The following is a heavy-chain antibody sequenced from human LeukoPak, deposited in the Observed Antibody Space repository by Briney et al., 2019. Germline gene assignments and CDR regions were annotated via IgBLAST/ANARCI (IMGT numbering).Heavy chain of an antibody. CDR2: INPNSGGT. CDR1: GYTFTGYY. D-gene: IGHD5-18*01. Sequence: DPGGSLRLSCAASGYTFTGYYMPWVRQAPGQGLEWMGRINPNSGGTNYAQKFQGRVTMTRDTSISTAYMELSRLRSDDTAVYYCARAVSYGYYFDYWGQGTLVTVSS. V-gene: IGHV1-2*06. J-gene: IGHJ4*02. CDR3: ARAVSYGYYFDY.